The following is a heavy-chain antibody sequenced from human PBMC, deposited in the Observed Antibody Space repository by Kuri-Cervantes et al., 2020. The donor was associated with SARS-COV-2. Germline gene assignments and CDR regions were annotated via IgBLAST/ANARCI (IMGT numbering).Heavy chain of an antibody. CDR3: ARHPYSSGWYGGGGYYYYYGMDV. Sequence: GSLRLSCAASGFTFSSYAMSWVRQPPGKGLEWIGSIYYSGSTYYNPSLKSRVTISVDTSKNQFSLKLSSVTAADTAVYYCARHPYSSGWYGGGGYYYYYGMDVWGQGTTVTVSS. D-gene: IGHD6-19*01. J-gene: IGHJ6*02. V-gene: IGHV4-39*01. CDR2: IYYSGST. CDR1: GFTFSSYA.